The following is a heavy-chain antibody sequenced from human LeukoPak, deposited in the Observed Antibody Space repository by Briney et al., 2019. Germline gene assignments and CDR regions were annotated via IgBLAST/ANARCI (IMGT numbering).Heavy chain of an antibody. Sequence: GGSLRLSCAASGFTFSSYGLHWVRQAPGKGLEWVAVISYDGSNKYYADSVKGRFTISRDSSKNTLYLQMNSLRAEDTAVYYCANIYYYGSGSSSFDYWGQGTLVTVSS. CDR2: ISYDGSNK. V-gene: IGHV3-30*18. J-gene: IGHJ4*02. D-gene: IGHD3-10*01. CDR1: GFTFSSYG. CDR3: ANIYYYGSGSSSFDY.